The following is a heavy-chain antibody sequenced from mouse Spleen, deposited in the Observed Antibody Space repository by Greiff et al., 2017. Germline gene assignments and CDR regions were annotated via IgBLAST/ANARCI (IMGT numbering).Heavy chain of an antibody. V-gene: IGHV1-5*01. CDR2: IYPGNSDT. Sequence: EVQLQQSGTVLARPGASVKMSCKTSGYTFTSYWMHWVKQRPGQGLEWIGAIYPGNSDTSYNQKFKGKAKLTAVTSASTAYMELSSLTNEDSAVYYCTRYGSSGKIFNWYFDVWGAGTTVTVSS. CDR3: TRYGSSGKIFNWYFDV. J-gene: IGHJ1*01. D-gene: IGHD1-3*01. CDR1: GYTFTSYW.